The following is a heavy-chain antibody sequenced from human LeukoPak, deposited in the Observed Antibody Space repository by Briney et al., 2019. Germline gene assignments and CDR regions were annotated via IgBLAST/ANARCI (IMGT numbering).Heavy chain of an antibody. CDR3: ARDDGDYGSGAFDY. D-gene: IGHD3-10*01. J-gene: IGHJ4*02. CDR1: GGTFSSYA. Sequence: GASVKVSCKASGGTFSSYAISWVRQAPGQGLEWMGGIIPIFGTANYAQKFQGRVTITADKSTSTAYMELSSLRSEDTAVYYCARDDGDYGSGAFDYWGQGTLVTVSS. CDR2: IIPIFGTA. V-gene: IGHV1-69*06.